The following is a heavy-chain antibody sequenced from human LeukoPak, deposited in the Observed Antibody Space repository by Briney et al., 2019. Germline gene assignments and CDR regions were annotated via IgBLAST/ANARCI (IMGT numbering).Heavy chain of an antibody. CDR1: GGSISGSNNY. CDR2: IYYSGST. CDR3: ARRDQGYFDY. D-gene: IGHD2-2*01. J-gene: IGHJ4*02. Sequence: PSETLSLTCTVSGGSISGSNNYWGWIRQPPGKGLEWIGYIYYSGSTNYNPSLKSRVTISVDTSKNQFSLKLSSVTAADTAVYYCARRDQGYFDYWGQGTLVTVSS. V-gene: IGHV4-61*05.